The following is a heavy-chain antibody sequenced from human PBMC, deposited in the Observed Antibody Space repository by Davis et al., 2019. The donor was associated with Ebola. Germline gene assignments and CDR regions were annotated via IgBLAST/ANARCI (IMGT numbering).Heavy chain of an antibody. Sequence: PSETLSLTCTVSGGSISSSSYYWGWIRQPPGKGLEWIGYIYYSGSTNYNPSLKSRVTISVDTSKNQFSLKLSSVTAADTAVYYCARESGKAYDFWSGYYGRWFDPWGQGTLVTVSS. D-gene: IGHD3-3*01. V-gene: IGHV4-61*01. J-gene: IGHJ5*02. CDR3: ARESGKAYDFWSGYYGRWFDP. CDR2: IYYSGST. CDR1: GGSISSSSYY.